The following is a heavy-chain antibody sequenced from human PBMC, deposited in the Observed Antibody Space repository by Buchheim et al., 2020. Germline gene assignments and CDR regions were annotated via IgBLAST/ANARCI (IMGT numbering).Heavy chain of an antibody. J-gene: IGHJ5*02. CDR1: GSTFSSYW. D-gene: IGHD5-24*01. CDR3: VRDGYNINWFDP. Sequence: EVQLVESGGGLVQPGGSLRLSCAASGSTFSSYWMSWVRQAPGKGLEWVANIKQDGSEKYYVDSVKGRFTISRDNAKKSLYLQMNSLRAEDTAVYYCVRDGYNINWFDPWGQGTL. CDR2: IKQDGSEK. V-gene: IGHV3-7*01.